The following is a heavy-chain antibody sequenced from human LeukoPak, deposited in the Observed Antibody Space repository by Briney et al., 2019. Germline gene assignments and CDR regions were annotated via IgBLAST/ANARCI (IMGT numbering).Heavy chain of an antibody. Sequence: PGGSLRLSCAASGFTVSSNYMSWVRQAPGKGLEWVSVIYSGGSTYYADSVKGRFTISRDNSKNTLYLQMNSLRAEDTAVYYCAKDRTYLKPVFSFDYWGQGTLVTVSS. V-gene: IGHV3-53*01. CDR2: IYSGGST. CDR1: GFTVSSNY. J-gene: IGHJ4*02. CDR3: AKDRTYLKPVFSFDY. D-gene: IGHD1-14*01.